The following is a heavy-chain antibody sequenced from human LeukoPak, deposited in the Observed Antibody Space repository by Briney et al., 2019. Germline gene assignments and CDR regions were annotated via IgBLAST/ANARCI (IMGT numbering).Heavy chain of an antibody. V-gene: IGHV3-15*01. CDR2: IKSKTDGGTT. D-gene: IGHD4-17*01. J-gene: IGHJ3*02. CDR1: GFTFSNAW. Sequence: GGTLRLSCAASGFTFSNAWMSWVRQAPGKGLEWVGRIKSKTDGGTTDYAAPVKGRFTISRDDSKNTLYLQMNSLKTEDTAVYYCTTDSWALYTVKDAFDIWGQGTMVTVSS. CDR3: TTDSWALYTVKDAFDI.